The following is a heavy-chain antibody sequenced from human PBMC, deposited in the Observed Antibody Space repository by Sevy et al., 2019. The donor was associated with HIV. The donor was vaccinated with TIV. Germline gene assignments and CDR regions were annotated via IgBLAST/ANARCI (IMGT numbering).Heavy chain of an antibody. CDR3: ATDYTLRFLEWPGAFDI. D-gene: IGHD3-3*01. CDR1: GFTFSSYS. V-gene: IGHV3-48*02. CDR2: ISGSTSTI. J-gene: IGHJ3*02. Sequence: GGSLRLSCAASGFTFSSYSMNWVRQAPGKGLEWVSYISGSTSTIYYADFVKGRSTISRDNAKNSLYLQMNSLRDEDTAVYYCATDYTLRFLEWPGAFDIWGQGTMVTVSS.